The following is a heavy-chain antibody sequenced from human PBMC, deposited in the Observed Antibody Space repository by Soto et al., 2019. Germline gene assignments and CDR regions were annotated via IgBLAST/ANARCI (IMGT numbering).Heavy chain of an antibody. CDR1: GYTFASYG. CDR2: ISAYNGNT. CDR3: ARGDYDILTGYFEQGSYHGMDV. Sequence: ASVKVSCKASGYTFASYGISWVRQAPGQGLEWMGWISAYNGNTNYAQKLQGRVTMTTDTSTSTAYMELRSLRSDDTAVYYCARGDYDILTGYFEQGSYHGMDVWGQGTTVTVS. V-gene: IGHV1-18*01. D-gene: IGHD3-9*01. J-gene: IGHJ6*02.